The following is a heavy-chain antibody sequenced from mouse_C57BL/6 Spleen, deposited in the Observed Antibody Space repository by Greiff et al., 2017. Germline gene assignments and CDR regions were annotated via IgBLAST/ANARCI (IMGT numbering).Heavy chain of an antibody. CDR3: ARALYYYGSSYVGYFDV. D-gene: IGHD1-1*01. CDR2: ISYDGSN. J-gene: IGHJ1*03. Sequence: EVQLQESGPGLVKPSQSLSLTCSVTGYSITSGYYWNWIRQFPGNKLEWMRYISYDGSNNYNPSPKNRISITRDTSKNQFFLKLNSVTTEDTATYYCARALYYYGSSYVGYFDVWGTGTTVTVSS. CDR1: GYSITSGYY. V-gene: IGHV3-6*01.